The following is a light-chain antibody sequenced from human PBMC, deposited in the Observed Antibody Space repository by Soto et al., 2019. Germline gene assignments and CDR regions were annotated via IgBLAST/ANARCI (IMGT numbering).Light chain of an antibody. CDR3: QRYGSSRPWT. J-gene: IGKJ1*01. CDR1: QSVSSSY. CDR2: GAS. V-gene: IGKV3-20*01. Sequence: EIVLTQSPGTLSLSPGERATLSCRASQSVSSSYLAWYQQKPGQAPRLLIYGASRRATGVPDRFSGSGSGTDFTLTISRLEPADFAVYYCQRYGSSRPWTFGQGTKVDI.